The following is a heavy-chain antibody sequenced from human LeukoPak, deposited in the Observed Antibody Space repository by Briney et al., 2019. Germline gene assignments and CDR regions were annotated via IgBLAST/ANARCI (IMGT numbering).Heavy chain of an antibody. J-gene: IGHJ4*02. V-gene: IGHV3-23*01. Sequence: GGSLRLSCAASAFTFTIYVMSWVRQAPGQGLEWVSTISANGGSTYYADSVKGRFTVSRDNSKNTLYLQMNSLRAEDTAVYYCAPRTATAGTLSYWGQGTLVAVSS. CDR2: ISANGGST. D-gene: IGHD6-13*01. CDR3: APRTATAGTLSY. CDR1: AFTFTIYV.